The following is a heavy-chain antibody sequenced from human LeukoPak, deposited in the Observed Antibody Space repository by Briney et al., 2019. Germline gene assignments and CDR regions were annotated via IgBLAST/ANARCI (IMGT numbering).Heavy chain of an antibody. CDR2: IHYSGST. Sequence: SETLSLTCTVSGGSISSYYWSWIRQPPGKGLEWIGYIHYSGSTNYNPSLKSRVTISKDTSKNQFSLKLSSVTTADTAVCYCARIFRAAAVDYWGQGTLVTVSS. CDR1: GGSISSYY. V-gene: IGHV4-59*01. J-gene: IGHJ4*02. CDR3: ARIFRAAAVDY. D-gene: IGHD6-13*01.